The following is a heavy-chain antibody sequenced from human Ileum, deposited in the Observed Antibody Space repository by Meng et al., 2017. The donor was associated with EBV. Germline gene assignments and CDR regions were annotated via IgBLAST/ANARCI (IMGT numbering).Heavy chain of an antibody. J-gene: IGHJ5*02. CDR1: GFSFNYYG. Sequence: QVHLVESGGGVVQPGRSLRLSCATSGFSFNYYGIHWVRQAPGKGLEWVAVTWSGGRGEYYADSVKGRFTIARDNSENTVFLEMNSLRAEDTAMYYCARDIDTSSHYSRFDPRCHGTLGIVS. CDR2: TWSGGRGE. D-gene: IGHD3-22*01. V-gene: IGHV3-33*01. CDR3: ARDIDTSSHYSRFDP.